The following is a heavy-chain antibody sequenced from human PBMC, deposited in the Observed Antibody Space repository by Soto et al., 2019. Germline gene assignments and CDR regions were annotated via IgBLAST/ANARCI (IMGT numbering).Heavy chain of an antibody. CDR2: IYYSGST. D-gene: IGHD3-3*01. V-gene: IGHV4-39*01. CDR1: GGSISSNDYY. Sequence: QLQLQESGPGLVKPSETLSLTCIVSGGSISSNDYYWGWIRQPRGKGLEWIGSIYYSGSTYYNPSLKSRVTLSLDTSKNRSSLKLRSVTAADSAVYYCARREPLTYYVFWSGVHWYHAWGQGTLVTVSS. J-gene: IGHJ5*02. CDR3: ARREPLTYYVFWSGVHWYHA.